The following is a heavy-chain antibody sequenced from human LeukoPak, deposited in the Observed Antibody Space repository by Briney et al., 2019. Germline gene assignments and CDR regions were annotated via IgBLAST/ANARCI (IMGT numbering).Heavy chain of an antibody. CDR2: INPDSGGS. V-gene: IGHV1-2*02. J-gene: IGHJ4*02. D-gene: IGHD4-17*01. Sequence: ASVKVSCKASGYTFTGYCLHWVRQAPGQGLEWMGWINPDSGGSNFAQNFQGRVTMTRDTSISTAYMELSRLRSDDTAVYYCARDSGYGDFGSDYWGQGTLVTVSS. CDR3: ARDSGYGDFGSDY. CDR1: GYTFTGYC.